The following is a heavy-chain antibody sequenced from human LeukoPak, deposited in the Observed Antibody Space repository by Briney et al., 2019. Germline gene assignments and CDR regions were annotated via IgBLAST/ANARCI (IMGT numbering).Heavy chain of an antibody. CDR3: ASLPPMGATDKRPPFDY. J-gene: IGHJ4*02. CDR2: INPNSGGT. CDR1: GYTFTGYY. V-gene: IGHV1-2*02. D-gene: IGHD1-26*01. Sequence: ASVKVSCKASGYTFTGYYMHWVRQAPGQGLEWMGWINPNSGGTDYAQKFQGRVTMTRDTSISTTYMELSRLRSDDTAVYYCASLPPMGATDKRPPFDYWGQGTLVTVSS.